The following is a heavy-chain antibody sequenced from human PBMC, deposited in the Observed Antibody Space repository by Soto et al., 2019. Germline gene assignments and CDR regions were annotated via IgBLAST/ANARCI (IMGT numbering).Heavy chain of an antibody. D-gene: IGHD6-13*01. CDR2: IIPILGIA. CDR3: ASGGVAAAGTTWYFDL. V-gene: IGHV1-69*02. J-gene: IGHJ2*01. Sequence: QVQLVQSGAEVKKPWSSVKVSCKASGGTFSSYTISWVRQAPGQGLEWMGRIIPILGIANYAQKFQGRVTITADKSTSTAYMELSSIIAEDTAVYYCASGGVAAAGTTWYFDLWGRGTLVTVSS. CDR1: GGTFSSYT.